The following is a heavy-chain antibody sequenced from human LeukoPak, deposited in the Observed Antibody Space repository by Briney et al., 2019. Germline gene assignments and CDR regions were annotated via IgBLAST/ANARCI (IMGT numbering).Heavy chain of an antibody. CDR1: GYTFTSYY. CDR3: ARGVERITIFGVAIPGALFDY. Sequence: ASVKVSCKASGYTFTSYYMHWVRQAPGQGLEWMGIINPSGGSTSYAQKFQGRVTMTRDTSTSTVYMELSSLRSEDTAVYYCARGVERITIFGVAIPGALFDYWGQGTLVTVSS. D-gene: IGHD3-3*01. CDR2: INPSGGST. J-gene: IGHJ4*02. V-gene: IGHV1-46*01.